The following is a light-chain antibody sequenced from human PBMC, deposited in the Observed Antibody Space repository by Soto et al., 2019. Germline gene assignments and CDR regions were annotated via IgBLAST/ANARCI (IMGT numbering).Light chain of an antibody. J-gene: IGLJ1*01. CDR3: SSYTRSSISV. V-gene: IGLV2-14*01. Sequence: QSVLTQPASVSGSPGQSITISCTGTSSDVGGYDYVSWYQQHPGKAPTLLIYDVINRPSGVSFRFSGSKSGNTASLTISGLQAEDEAEYYCSSYTRSSISVFGTGTTVTVL. CDR2: DVI. CDR1: SSDVGGYDY.